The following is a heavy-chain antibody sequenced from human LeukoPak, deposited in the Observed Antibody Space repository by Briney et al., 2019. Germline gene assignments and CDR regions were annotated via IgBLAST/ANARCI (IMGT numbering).Heavy chain of an antibody. V-gene: IGHV3-11*06. D-gene: IGHD3-10*01. CDR2: ISSSSSYT. Sequence: GGSLRLSCAASGFTFSDYYMSWLRQAPGKGLEWVSYISSSSSYTNYADSVKGRFTISRDNAKNSLYLQMNSLRAEDTAVYYCARDCPYGSGSYYYYYGMDVWGKGTTVTVSS. J-gene: IGHJ6*04. CDR1: GFTFSDYY. CDR3: ARDCPYGSGSYYYYYGMDV.